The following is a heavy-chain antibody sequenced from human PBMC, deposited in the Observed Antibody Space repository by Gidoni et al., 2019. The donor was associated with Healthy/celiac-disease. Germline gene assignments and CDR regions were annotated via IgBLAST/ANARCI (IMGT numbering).Heavy chain of an antibody. J-gene: IGHJ6*03. Sequence: QVQLQESGPGLVKPSETLSLTCTVSGGSVSSGSYYWSWIRQPPGKGLEWIGYIYYSGSTNYNPSLKSRVTISVDTSKNQFSLKLSSVTAADTAVYYCARDLGGVTRHYYYYMDVWGKGTTVTVSS. CDR1: GGSVSSGSYY. CDR3: ARDLGGVTRHYYYYMDV. CDR2: IYYSGST. V-gene: IGHV4-61*01. D-gene: IGHD2-21*02.